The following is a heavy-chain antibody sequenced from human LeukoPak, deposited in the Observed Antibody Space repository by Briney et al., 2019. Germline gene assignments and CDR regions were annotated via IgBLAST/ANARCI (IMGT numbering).Heavy chain of an antibody. Sequence: PGGSLRLSCAASGFTFSVYAMSWVRRAPGKGLEWVSGISGSAGNTYYADSVKGRFTISRDNSKNTLYLQMNSLRAEDTAVYYCAKDIGVWSGLFDSWGQGTPVTVSS. D-gene: IGHD3-3*01. CDR1: GFTFSVYA. CDR3: AKDIGVWSGLFDS. V-gene: IGHV3-23*01. CDR2: ISGSAGNT. J-gene: IGHJ4*02.